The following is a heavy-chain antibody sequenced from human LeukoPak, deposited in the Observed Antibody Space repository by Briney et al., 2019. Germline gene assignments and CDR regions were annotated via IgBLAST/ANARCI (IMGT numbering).Heavy chain of an antibody. CDR3: AKDHRRRGDKDYYDSSGNLDY. CDR1: GFTFSSYG. CDR2: IRYDGSNK. Sequence: PGGSLRLSCAASGFTFSSYGMHWVRQAPGKGLEWVAFIRYDGSNKYYADSVKGRFTISRDNSKNTLYLQTNSLRAEDTAVYYCAKDHRRRGDKDYYDSSGNLDYWGQGTLVTVSS. D-gene: IGHD3-22*01. V-gene: IGHV3-30*02. J-gene: IGHJ4*02.